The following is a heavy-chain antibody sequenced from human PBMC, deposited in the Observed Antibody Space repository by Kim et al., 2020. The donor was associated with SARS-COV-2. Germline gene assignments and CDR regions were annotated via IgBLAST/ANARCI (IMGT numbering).Heavy chain of an antibody. D-gene: IGHD3-3*01. J-gene: IGHJ1*01. CDR1: GGSISSSSYY. Sequence: SETLSLTCTVSGGSISSSSYYWGWIRQPPGKGLEWIGSIYYSGSTYYNPSLKSRVTISEDTSKNQFSLKLSSVTAADTAVYYCARHFGVANPEYFQHWGQGTLVTVSS. CDR3: ARHFGVANPEYFQH. V-gene: IGHV4-39*01. CDR2: IYYSGST.